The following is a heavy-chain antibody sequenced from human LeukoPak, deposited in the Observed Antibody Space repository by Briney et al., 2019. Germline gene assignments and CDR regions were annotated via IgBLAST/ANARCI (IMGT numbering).Heavy chain of an antibody. CDR3: AHYGDSSGYYYCGY. CDR1: GFTFSSYA. V-gene: IGHV3-23*01. CDR2: ISGSGGST. Sequence: GGSLRLSCAASGFTFSSYAMSWVRQAPGKGLEWVSAISGSGGSTYYADSVKGRFTISRDNSKNTLYLQMNGLRAEDTAVYYCAHYGDSSGYYYCGYWGQGTLVTVSS. J-gene: IGHJ4*02. D-gene: IGHD3-22*01.